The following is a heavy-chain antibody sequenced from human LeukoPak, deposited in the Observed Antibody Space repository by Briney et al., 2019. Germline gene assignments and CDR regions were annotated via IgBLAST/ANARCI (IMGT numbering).Heavy chain of an antibody. D-gene: IGHD3-3*01. J-gene: IGHJ6*03. Sequence: SVKVSCKASGGTFSSYATIWVRQAPGQGLEWMGGIIPIFGTANYAQKFQGRVTITADESTSTAYMELSSLRSEDTAVYYCAGASGAHYDFWSGSYYMDVWGKGTTVTVSS. CDR3: AGASGAHYDFWSGSYYMDV. V-gene: IGHV1-69*01. CDR2: IIPIFGTA. CDR1: GGTFSSYA.